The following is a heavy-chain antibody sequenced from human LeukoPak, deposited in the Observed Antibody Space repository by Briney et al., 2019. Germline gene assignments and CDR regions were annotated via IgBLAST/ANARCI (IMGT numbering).Heavy chain of an antibody. J-gene: IGHJ4*02. CDR2: ISGSGGST. V-gene: IGHV3-23*01. Sequence: GGSLRLSCAASGFTFSSYAMSWVRQAPGKGLEWVSAISGSGGSTYYADSVKGRFTISRDNSKNTLYLQMNSLRAEDTAVYYCASRGVMTTVTKRRFDYWGQGTLVTISS. CDR1: GFTFSSYA. CDR3: ASRGVMTTVTKRRFDY. D-gene: IGHD4-17*01.